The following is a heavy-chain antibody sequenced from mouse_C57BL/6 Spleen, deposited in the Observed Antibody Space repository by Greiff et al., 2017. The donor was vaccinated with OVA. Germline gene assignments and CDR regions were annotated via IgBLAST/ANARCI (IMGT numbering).Heavy chain of an antibody. CDR3: ARSDYSNCVAAY. D-gene: IGHD2-5*01. V-gene: IGHV1-52*01. CDR2: IDPSDSEP. CDR1: GYTFTSYW. J-gene: IGHJ3*01. Sequence: VQLQQSGAELVRPGSSVKLSCKASGYTFTSYWMHWVKQRPIQGLEWIGNIDPSDSEPHYNQKFKDKATLTVDKSSSTAYMQLSSLTSEDSAVYDCARSDYSNCVAAYWGQGTLVTVSA.